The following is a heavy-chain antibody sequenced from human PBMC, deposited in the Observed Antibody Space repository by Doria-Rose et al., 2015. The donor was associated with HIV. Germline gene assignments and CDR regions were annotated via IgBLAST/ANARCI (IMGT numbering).Heavy chain of an antibody. V-gene: IGHV2-26*01. CDR1: GVSLSSPGMG. D-gene: IGHD6-13*01. Sequence: QITLKESGPVLVKPTETLTLTCTVSGVSLSSPGMGVSWIRQPPGKALEWLANLFSDDERSYKTSLKSRLTISRGTSKRQVVLTMTDMDPVDTATYYCARIKSSRWYHKYYFDFWGQGTLVIVSA. CDR3: ARIKSSRWYHKYYFDF. J-gene: IGHJ4*02. CDR2: LFSDDER.